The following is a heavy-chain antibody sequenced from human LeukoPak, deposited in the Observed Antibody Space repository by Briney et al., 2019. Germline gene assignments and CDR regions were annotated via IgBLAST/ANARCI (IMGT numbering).Heavy chain of an antibody. D-gene: IGHD6-19*01. V-gene: IGHV1-8*01. J-gene: IGHJ6*03. CDR1: GYTFTSYD. CDR2: MNPNSGNT. Sequence: ASVKVSCKASGYTFTSYDINWVRQATGQGLEWMGWMNPNSGNTGYAQKFQGRVTMTRNTSISTAYMELSSLRSEDTAVYYCARVIAVAGTNYSYYYMDVWGKGTTVTVSS. CDR3: ARVIAVAGTNYSYYYMDV.